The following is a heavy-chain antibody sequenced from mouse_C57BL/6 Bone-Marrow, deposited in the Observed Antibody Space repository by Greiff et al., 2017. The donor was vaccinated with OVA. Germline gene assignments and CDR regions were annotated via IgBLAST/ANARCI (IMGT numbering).Heavy chain of an antibody. CDR2: IWTGGGT. Sequence: VKLVESGPGLVAPSQSLSITCTVSGFSLTSYAISWVRQPPGKGLEWLGVIWTGGGTNYNSALKSRLSISKDNSKSQVFLKMNSLQTDDTARYYCASAYYSNYGVSMDYWGQGTSVTVSS. D-gene: IGHD2-5*01. CDR1: GFSLTSYA. CDR3: ASAYYSNYGVSMDY. J-gene: IGHJ4*01. V-gene: IGHV2-9-1*01.